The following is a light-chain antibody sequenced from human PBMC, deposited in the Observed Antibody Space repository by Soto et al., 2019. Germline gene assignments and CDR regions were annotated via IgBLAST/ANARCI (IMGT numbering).Light chain of an antibody. V-gene: IGKV3-20*01. Sequence: EIVLTQSPGTLSLSLGERATLSCRASQSVTSSFLAWYQQKPGQAPRLLIYGASSRATGLPDRFSGSGSGTDFTLTISRLEPEDFAVYYCQQYGSSPWTFGQGTKVEI. CDR1: QSVTSSF. J-gene: IGKJ1*01. CDR3: QQYGSSPWT. CDR2: GAS.